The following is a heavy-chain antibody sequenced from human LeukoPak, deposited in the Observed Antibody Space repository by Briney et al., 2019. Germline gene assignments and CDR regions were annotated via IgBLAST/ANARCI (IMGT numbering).Heavy chain of an antibody. CDR3: ARLAYNGDYVNQ. CDR2: INHSGST. CDR1: GGSFSGYY. Sequence: SETLSLTCAVYGGSFSGYYWSWIRQPPGKGLEWIGEINHSGSTNYNPSLKSRVTISVDTSKNQFSLKVSSVTAADTSVYYCARLAYNGDYVNQWGQGTLVTVST. V-gene: IGHV4-34*01. J-gene: IGHJ4*02. D-gene: IGHD4-17*01.